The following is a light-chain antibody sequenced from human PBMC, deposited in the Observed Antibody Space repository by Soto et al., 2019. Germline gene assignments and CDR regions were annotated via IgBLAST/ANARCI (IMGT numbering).Light chain of an antibody. Sequence: QSVLTQPPSVSGAPGQRVTLSCTGSSSNIGAGFDAHWYQQFPGTAPKLLIYGNNNRPSGVPDRFSASKSGTSASLAITGLQAEDEADYYCQSYDSSLSGPSYVFGTGTKVTVL. CDR1: SSNIGAGFD. CDR3: QSYDSSLSGPSYV. J-gene: IGLJ1*01. CDR2: GNN. V-gene: IGLV1-40*01.